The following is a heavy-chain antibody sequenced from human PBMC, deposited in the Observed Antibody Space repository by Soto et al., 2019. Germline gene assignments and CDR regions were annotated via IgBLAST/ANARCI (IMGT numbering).Heavy chain of an antibody. CDR2: IDPRGGST. D-gene: IGHD6-13*01. J-gene: IGHJ6*02. CDR3: ARVVQQPISSNYYGLDV. V-gene: IGHV1-46*01. CDR1: GYIFTSHF. Sequence: VQLVQSGAEVKKPGASVKVSCEASGYIFTSHFIHWVRQAPGQGLEWIGVIDPRGGSTNSAQKFRGRVTLTSDTSTSTVYMDLSSLRSADTAIYYCARVVQQPISSNYYGLDVWGQGTTVTVSS.